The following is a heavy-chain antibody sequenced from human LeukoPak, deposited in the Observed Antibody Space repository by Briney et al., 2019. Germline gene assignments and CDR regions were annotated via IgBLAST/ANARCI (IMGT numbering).Heavy chain of an antibody. J-gene: IGHJ6*04. CDR3: ARDPYGSNV. V-gene: IGHV3-23*01. CDR2: ISPSGDIK. CDR1: GFTFSRHG. D-gene: IGHD3-10*01. Sequence: SGGSLRLSCVASGFTFSRHGMNWVRQAPGKGLEWVSGISPSGDIKYYVDSVKGRFTVSRDNSKNTLYLQMNSLRAEDTAVYYCARDPYGSNVWGKGTTVTISS.